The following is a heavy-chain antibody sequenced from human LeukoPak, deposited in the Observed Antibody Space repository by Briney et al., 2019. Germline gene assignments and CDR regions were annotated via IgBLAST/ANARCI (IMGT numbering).Heavy chain of an antibody. CDR1: GFTFSSYW. Sequence: GGSLRLSCAASGFTFSSYWMSWVRQAPGKGLEWVASVTKDGGETYYVDSAKGRFTISRDNAKNSVHLQMSSLRDEDTAVYWCRRGHWDDHAWGQGTLVTVSS. J-gene: IGHJ5*02. CDR2: VTKDGGET. V-gene: IGHV3-7*01. D-gene: IGHD7-27*01. CDR3: RRGHWDDHA.